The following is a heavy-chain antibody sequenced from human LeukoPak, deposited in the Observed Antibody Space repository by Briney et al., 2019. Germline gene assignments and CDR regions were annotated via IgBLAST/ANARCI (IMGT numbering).Heavy chain of an antibody. V-gene: IGHV1-8*01. D-gene: IGHD2-15*01. CDR1: GYTFTSYD. CDR3: ARGYCSGGSCSNSDFDY. CDR2: MNPNSGNT. J-gene: IGHJ4*02. Sequence: ASVKVSCKASGYTFTSYDINWVRQATGQGLEWMGWMNPNSGNTGYAQKFQGRVTMTRNTSISTAYMELSSLRSEDTAVYYCARGYCSGGSCSNSDFDYWGQGTLVTVSS.